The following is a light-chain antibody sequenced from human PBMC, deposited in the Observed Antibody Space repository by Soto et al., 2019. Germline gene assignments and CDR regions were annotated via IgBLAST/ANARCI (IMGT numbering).Light chain of an antibody. CDR3: CSYAGGYTYV. V-gene: IGLV2-11*01. Sequence: QSALTQPRSVSGSPGQSVTISCAGTTSDVGGYNYVSWYQQHPGKAPKDMIYDVSKRPSGVPDRFSGSKSGNTASLTISGLHAEYEADYYCCSYAGGYTYVLGTGTKLTVL. J-gene: IGLJ1*01. CDR1: TSDVGGYNY. CDR2: DVS.